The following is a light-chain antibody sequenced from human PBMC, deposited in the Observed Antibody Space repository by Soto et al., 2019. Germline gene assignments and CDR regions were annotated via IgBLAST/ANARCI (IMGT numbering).Light chain of an antibody. Sequence: DIKMSQSPSTLSASVGDRVTITCRASQSISNWLAWYQQKQGKAPKLLIYDASSLESGVPSRFSGSGSGTEFTLTISSLQPDDFATYYCQQYNSYPRTFGQGTKVDIK. V-gene: IGKV1-5*01. J-gene: IGKJ1*01. CDR2: DAS. CDR1: QSISNW. CDR3: QQYNSYPRT.